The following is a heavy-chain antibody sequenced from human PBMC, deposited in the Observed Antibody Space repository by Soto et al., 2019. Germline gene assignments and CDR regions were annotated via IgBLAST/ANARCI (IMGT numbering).Heavy chain of an antibody. V-gene: IGHV6-1*01. CDR2: TYYRSKWKT. J-gene: IGHJ3*02. CDR1: GDSVSSNSAA. Sequence: RSQTLSLTCAISGDSVSSNSAAWNWVRQSPSRGLEWLGRTYYRSKWKTDYAVSVRGRITINPDTSNNQFSLQLNSVTPGDTAVYYCARGDVIDIWGRGTMVTVSS. CDR3: ARGDVIDI.